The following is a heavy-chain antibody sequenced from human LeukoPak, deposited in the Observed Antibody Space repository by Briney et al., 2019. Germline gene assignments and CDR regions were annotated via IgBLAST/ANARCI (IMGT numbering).Heavy chain of an antibody. CDR3: ANFPGEPWLSPRYNWFDP. D-gene: IGHD6-19*01. V-gene: IGHV3-23*01. J-gene: IGHJ5*02. CDR1: GFTFSSYA. CDR2: ISGSGGST. Sequence: PGGSLRLSCAASGFTFSSYAMSWVRQAPGKGLEWVSAISGSGGSTYYADSVKGRFTISRDNSKNTLYLQMNSLRAEDTAVYYGANFPGEPWLSPRYNWFDPWGQGSLVTVSS.